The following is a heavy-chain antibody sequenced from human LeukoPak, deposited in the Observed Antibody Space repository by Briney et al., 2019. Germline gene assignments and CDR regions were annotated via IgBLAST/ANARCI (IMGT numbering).Heavy chain of an antibody. CDR3: ARDEGERYFDY. Sequence: PGGSLRLSCAASEFTFSSYWMSWVRQAPGKGLEWVANIKQDGGQIYYLDSVQGRFTISRDNAKNSLYLQMNSLRAEDTAVYYCARDEGERYFDYWGQGTLVTVSS. CDR2: IKQDGGQI. D-gene: IGHD2-21*01. J-gene: IGHJ4*02. CDR1: EFTFSSYW. V-gene: IGHV3-7*01.